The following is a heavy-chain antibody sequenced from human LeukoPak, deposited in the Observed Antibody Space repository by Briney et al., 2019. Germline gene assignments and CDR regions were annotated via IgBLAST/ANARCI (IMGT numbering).Heavy chain of an antibody. Sequence: GGSLRLSCAASGFTFSSYWMNWVRQVPGKGLEWVANINQGGSEKYYVDSVKGRFTISRDNAKNSLYLQMNSLRAEDTAVYYCAKNRVVFNWNYAYYFDYWGQGTLVTVSS. CDR1: GFTFSSYW. J-gene: IGHJ4*02. CDR3: AKNRVVFNWNYAYYFDY. D-gene: IGHD1-7*01. CDR2: INQGGSEK. V-gene: IGHV3-7*01.